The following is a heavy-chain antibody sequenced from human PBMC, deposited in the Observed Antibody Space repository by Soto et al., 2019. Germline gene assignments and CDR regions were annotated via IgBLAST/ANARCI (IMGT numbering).Heavy chain of an antibody. CDR1: GFTFSNAW. CDR2: IKSKTDGGTT. J-gene: IGHJ6*02. Sequence: PGGSLRLSCAASGFTFSNAWMSWVRQAPGKGLEWVGRIKSKTDGGTTGYAAPVKGRFTISRDDSKNTLYLQMNSLKTEDTAVYYCTTSDTIAVAGVYYYYGMDVWGQGTTVTVSS. V-gene: IGHV3-15*01. CDR3: TTSDTIAVAGVYYYYGMDV. D-gene: IGHD6-19*01.